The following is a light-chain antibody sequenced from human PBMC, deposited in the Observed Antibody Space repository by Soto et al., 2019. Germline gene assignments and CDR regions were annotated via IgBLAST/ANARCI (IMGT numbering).Light chain of an antibody. V-gene: IGKV1-27*01. CDR3: QKYNSAPPIT. Sequence: DIQMTQSPSSLSASVGDRVTITCRASQGISNYLAWYQQKPGTVPKLLIYAASTLQSGVPSRFSGSGSGTDFTLTISSLQPEDVATYYCQKYNSAPPITFGSGTKVDIK. CDR2: AAS. J-gene: IGKJ3*01. CDR1: QGISNY.